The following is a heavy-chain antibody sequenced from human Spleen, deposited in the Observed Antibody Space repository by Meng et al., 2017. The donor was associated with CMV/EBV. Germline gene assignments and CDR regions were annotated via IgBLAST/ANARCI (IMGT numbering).Heavy chain of an antibody. J-gene: IGHJ4*02. Sequence: SLKISCAASGFTFDDYAMHWVRQAPGKGLEWVSGISWNSGSIGYADSVKGRFTISRDNAKNSLYLQMNSLRAEDTAVYYCARALDTAMVLDFDYWGQGTLVTVSS. CDR1: GFTFDDYA. CDR3: ARALDTAMVLDFDY. D-gene: IGHD5-18*01. V-gene: IGHV3-9*01. CDR2: ISWNSGSI.